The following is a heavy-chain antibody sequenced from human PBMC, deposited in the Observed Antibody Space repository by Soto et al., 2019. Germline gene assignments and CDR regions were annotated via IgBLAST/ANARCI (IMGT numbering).Heavy chain of an antibody. D-gene: IGHD3-10*01. V-gene: IGHV1-69*13. J-gene: IGHJ5*02. CDR3: ARYPNITMVTNVPNWFDP. CDR1: GGTFSSYA. CDR2: IIPIFGTA. Sequence: SVKVSCKASGGTFSSYAISWVRQAPGQGLEWMGGIIPIFGTANYAQKFQGRVTITADESTSTAYMELSSLRSEDTAVYYCARYPNITMVTNVPNWFDPWGQGTLVTVSS.